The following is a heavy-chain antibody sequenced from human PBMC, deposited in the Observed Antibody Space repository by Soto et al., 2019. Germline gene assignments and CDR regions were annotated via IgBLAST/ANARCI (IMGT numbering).Heavy chain of an antibody. V-gene: IGHV3-11*06. CDR3: ARGSPDHGDYVGAFDI. CDR2: ISSSSSYT. D-gene: IGHD4-17*01. Sequence: QVQLVESGGGLVKPGGSLRLSCAASGFTFSDYYMSWIRQAPGKGLEWVSYISSSSSYTNYADSVKGRFTISRDNAKNSLYLQMNSLRAEDTAVYYCARGSPDHGDYVGAFDIWGQGTMVTVSS. J-gene: IGHJ3*02. CDR1: GFTFSDYY.